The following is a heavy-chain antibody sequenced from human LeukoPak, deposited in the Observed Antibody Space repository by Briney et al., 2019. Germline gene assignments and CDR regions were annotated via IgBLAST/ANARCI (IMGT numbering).Heavy chain of an antibody. CDR3: ARRAQYYDFWSGYKEGGWFDP. CDR1: GGSFSGYY. D-gene: IGHD3-3*01. J-gene: IGHJ5*02. CDR2: INHSGST. V-gene: IGHV4-34*01. Sequence: SETLSLTCAVYGGSFSGYYWSWIRQPPGKGLEWIGEINHSGSTNYNPSLKSRVTISVDTSKNQSSLKLSSVTAADTAVYYCARRAQYYDFWSGYKEGGWFDPWGQGTLVTVSS.